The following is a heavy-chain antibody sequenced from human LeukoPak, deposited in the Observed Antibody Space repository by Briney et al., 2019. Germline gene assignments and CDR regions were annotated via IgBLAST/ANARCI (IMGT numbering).Heavy chain of an antibody. CDR2: INHSGST. CDR1: GGSFSGYY. D-gene: IGHD3-10*01. V-gene: IGHV4-34*01. Sequence: SETLSLTXAVYGGSFSGYYWSWIRQPPGKGLEWIGEINHSGSTNYNPFLKSRVTISVDTSKNQFSLKLSSVTAADTAVYYCARTYYNGSGSIDYWGQGTLVTVSS. CDR3: ARTYYNGSGSIDY. J-gene: IGHJ4*02.